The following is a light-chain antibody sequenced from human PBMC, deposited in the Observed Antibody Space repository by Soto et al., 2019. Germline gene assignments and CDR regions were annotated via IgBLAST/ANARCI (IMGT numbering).Light chain of an antibody. CDR2: KAS. V-gene: IGKV1-5*03. CDR3: QQYNSYSPWT. J-gene: IGKJ1*01. CDR1: QSISSW. Sequence: DIQMTQSPSTLSASVGDRVTITCRASQSISSWLAWYQQKPGKAPKLLIYKASSLESGVPSRFSVSRSGTEFTLSISSLQPDDFASYYCQQYNSYSPWTFVQGTKVEIK.